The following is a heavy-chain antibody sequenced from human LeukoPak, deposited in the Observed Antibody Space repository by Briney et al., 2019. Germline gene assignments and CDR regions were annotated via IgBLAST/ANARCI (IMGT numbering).Heavy chain of an antibody. CDR3: ASSALYCSGGSCYWINWFDP. V-gene: IGHV5-51*01. CDR1: GYSFTSYW. J-gene: IGHJ5*02. CDR2: IYPGDSDT. Sequence: GESLKISCKGSGYSFTSYWIGWVRQMPGKGLEWMGIIYPGDSDTRYSPSFQGQVTISADKSISTAYLQWSSLKASDTAMYYCASSALYCSGGSCYWINWFDPWGQGTLVTVSS. D-gene: IGHD2-15*01.